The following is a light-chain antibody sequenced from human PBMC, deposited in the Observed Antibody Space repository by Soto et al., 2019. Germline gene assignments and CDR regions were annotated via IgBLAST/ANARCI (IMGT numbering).Light chain of an antibody. CDR2: RSN. Sequence: QSVLTQPPSASGTPGQSITISCSGSTSNIGSNSVFWYQHLPGTAPKLLIYRSNQRASGVPDRFSGSKSGTSASLAISGLRSEDEADYYCAAWDDSLSGQVFGGGNKLTVL. J-gene: IGLJ2*01. CDR3: AAWDDSLSGQV. CDR1: TSNIGSNS. V-gene: IGLV1-47*01.